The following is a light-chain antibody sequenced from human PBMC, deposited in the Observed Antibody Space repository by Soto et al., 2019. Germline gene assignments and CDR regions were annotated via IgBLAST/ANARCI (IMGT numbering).Light chain of an antibody. CDR3: ATWDSSLIAGV. J-gene: IGLJ2*01. V-gene: IGLV1-51*01. CDR1: SSNIGSNF. Sequence: QSALTQPPSVSAAPGQTVTISCSGSSSNIGSNFVSWYQHLPGTAPKLLIYDNNKRPSGIPDRFSGTKSGTSATLGITGLQTGDEAHYYCATWDSSLIAGVFGGGTKVTVL. CDR2: DNN.